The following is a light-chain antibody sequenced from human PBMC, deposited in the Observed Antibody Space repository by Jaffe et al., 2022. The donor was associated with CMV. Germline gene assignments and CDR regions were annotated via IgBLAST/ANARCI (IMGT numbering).Light chain of an antibody. CDR1: ALPKQR. J-gene: IGLJ3*02. V-gene: IGLV3-10*01. CDR3: KSTDNSADVWV. CDR2: EDT. Sequence: SYELTQPPSVSVSPGQTARITCSGDALPKQRAYWYQQKSGQAPVLVIYEDTKRPSGIPARFSGSTSGTMATLTITGAQMDDEADYYCKSTDNSADVWVFGGGTKLTVL.